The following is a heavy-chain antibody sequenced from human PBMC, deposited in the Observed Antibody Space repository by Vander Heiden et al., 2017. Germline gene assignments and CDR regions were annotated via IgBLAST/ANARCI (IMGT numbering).Heavy chain of an antibody. D-gene: IGHD6-6*01. V-gene: IGHV3-48*02. CDR2: ISSSSSAV. Sequence: EVQLVESGGGLAQPGGSLRLSCSAPGFGLSSYTMSWVRQAPGKGLEWVSSISSSSSAVYYADSVQGRFTISRDNAKNSLYLQIHSLRDGDTAVYYCARSRSSWDYWGQGTLVTVSS. CDR3: ARSRSSWDY. J-gene: IGHJ4*02. CDR1: GFGLSSYT.